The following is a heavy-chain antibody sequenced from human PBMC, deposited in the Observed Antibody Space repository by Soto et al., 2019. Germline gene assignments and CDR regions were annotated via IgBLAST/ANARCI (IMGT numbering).Heavy chain of an antibody. Sequence: GASLRLSCAASGFTLSSYAMSWVRQAPGRGLEGVSAISGSGGSTYYADSVKGRFTISRDNSKNTLYPQMNSLRAEDTAVYYCAKVLSPSIYYDSSGYHHGWFDPWGQGTLVPVSS. CDR2: ISGSGGST. D-gene: IGHD3-22*01. J-gene: IGHJ5*02. V-gene: IGHV3-23*01. CDR1: GFTLSSYA. CDR3: AKVLSPSIYYDSSGYHHGWFDP.